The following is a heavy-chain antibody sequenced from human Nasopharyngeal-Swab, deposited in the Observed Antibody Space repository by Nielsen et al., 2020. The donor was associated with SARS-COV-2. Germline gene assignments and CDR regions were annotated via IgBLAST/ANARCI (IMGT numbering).Heavy chain of an antibody. D-gene: IGHD2-15*01. CDR1: GFTFSSYA. V-gene: IGHV3-30-3*01. CDR3: ARDDSADY. Sequence: GESLKISCAASGFTFSSYAMHWVRQAPGKGLERVAVISYDGSNKYYADSVKGRFTISRDNSKNTLYLQMNSLRAEDTAVYYCARDDSADYWGQGTLVTVSS. J-gene: IGHJ4*02. CDR2: ISYDGSNK.